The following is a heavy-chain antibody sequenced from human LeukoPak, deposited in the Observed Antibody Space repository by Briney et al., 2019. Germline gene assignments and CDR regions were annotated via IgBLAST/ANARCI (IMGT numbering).Heavy chain of an antibody. CDR3: ARDQSIAALYYMDV. J-gene: IGHJ6*03. CDR1: GYFFMSYG. CDR2: ISAYNGHT. V-gene: IGHV1-18*01. Sequence: GASVKVSCKASGYFFMSYGISWVRQAPGQGLEWMGWISAYNGHTNYAQKLQGRVTMTTDTSTSTAYMELRSLRSNDTAVYYCARDQSIAALYYMDVWGKGTTVTVSS. D-gene: IGHD6-6*01.